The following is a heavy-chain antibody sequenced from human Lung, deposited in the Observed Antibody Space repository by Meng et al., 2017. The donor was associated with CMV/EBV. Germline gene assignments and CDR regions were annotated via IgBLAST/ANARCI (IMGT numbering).Heavy chain of an antibody. V-gene: IGHV3-23*03. CDR3: AKDSTYSA. J-gene: IGHJ5*02. CDR1: GFTFSNYA. Sequence: GGSLRLSCAASGFTFSNYAMNWVRQAPGKGLGWVAVIYAVGRSAYYGDSVKGRFTIFRDGSKNTVYLEMNSPGAEYTALYSCAKDSTYSAWGQGTLVTVSS. CDR2: IYAVGRSA. D-gene: IGHD6-13*01.